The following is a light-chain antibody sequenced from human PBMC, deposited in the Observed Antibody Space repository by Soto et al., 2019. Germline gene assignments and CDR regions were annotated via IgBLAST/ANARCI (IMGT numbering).Light chain of an antibody. CDR2: TAS. CDR3: QQSYSTPLT. V-gene: IGKV1-39*01. Sequence: DIQMTQSPSSLSAPVGDRVTITCRASQSISTYLNWYQQKPGQAPKFLIYTASSLQSGVPSRFGGSGSGTDFTLTISSLQPEDSAIYYCQQSYSTPLTFGGGTKVDIK. CDR1: QSISTY. J-gene: IGKJ4*01.